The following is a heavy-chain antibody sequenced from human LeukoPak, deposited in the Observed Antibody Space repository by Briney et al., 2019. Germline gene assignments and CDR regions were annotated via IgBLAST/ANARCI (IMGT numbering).Heavy chain of an antibody. J-gene: IGHJ4*02. V-gene: IGHV5-51*01. Sequence: GEARRISCPTPGFSFPRFWIAWARPAPGKGLEWIGLVYPGDSDARYSPAFQGQVTISADKSITTAYLHWSSLKASDTAVYYCARPSGTYFPFDYWGQGTLVTVSS. D-gene: IGHD1-26*01. CDR3: ARPSGTYFPFDY. CDR1: GFSFPRFW. CDR2: VYPGDSDA.